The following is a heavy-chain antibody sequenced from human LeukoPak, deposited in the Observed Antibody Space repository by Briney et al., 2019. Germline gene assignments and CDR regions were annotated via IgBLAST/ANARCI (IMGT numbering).Heavy chain of an antibody. D-gene: IGHD3-3*01. Sequence: PGGSLRLSWAASGFTFSSYSMNWVRQAPGKGLEWVSSISSSSSYIYYADSVKGRFTISRDNAKNSLYLQMNSLRAEDTAVYYCARTKTYYDFWSGYSHYWGQGTLVTVSS. CDR1: GFTFSSYS. CDR2: ISSSSSYI. V-gene: IGHV3-21*01. J-gene: IGHJ4*02. CDR3: ARTKTYYDFWSGYSHY.